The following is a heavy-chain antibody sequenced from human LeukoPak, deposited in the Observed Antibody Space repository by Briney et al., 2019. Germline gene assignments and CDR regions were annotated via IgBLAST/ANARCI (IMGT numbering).Heavy chain of an antibody. V-gene: IGHV3-48*03. CDR2: IGGDGDTI. CDR3: ARGWFDN. CDR1: GFTFSSYE. Sequence: GGSLRLSCAASGFTFSSYEMNWVRQAPGKGLDWVAYIGGDGDTIFYTDSVKGRFTISRDNAENSLFLQMNSLRAEDSAIYYCARGWFDNWGQGTLVTVSS. J-gene: IGHJ4*02.